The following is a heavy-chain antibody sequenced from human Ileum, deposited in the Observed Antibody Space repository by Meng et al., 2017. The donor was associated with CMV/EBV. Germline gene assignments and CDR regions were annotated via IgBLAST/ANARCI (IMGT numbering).Heavy chain of an antibody. CDR1: GMSFSRYW. V-gene: IGHV3-74*01. J-gene: IGHJ4*02. CDR2: INGDGSRT. Sequence: EVQLVESGGGMVQPGGSLRLSGTTSGMSFSRYWMHWVRQSPGKGLQWVSHINGDGSRTSYADSVKGRLTISRDNAKNTVYLEMNSLRVEDTAMYYCIRDFGDEGSTNAFDYWGQGTLVTVSS. CDR3: IRDFGDEGSTNAFDY. D-gene: IGHD1-26*01.